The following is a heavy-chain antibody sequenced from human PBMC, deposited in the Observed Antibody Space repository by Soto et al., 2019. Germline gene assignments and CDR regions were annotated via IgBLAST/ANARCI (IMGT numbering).Heavy chain of an antibody. CDR1: PGIFMSDA. Sequence: XSAKVYFKASPGIFMSDAISWVRQAPGQGLEWMGGIIPIFGTANYAQNFQGRVTITADESTSTAYMELSSLRSEDTAVYYCARGTLPHSGSYYAAYWGQGTLVTVSS. CDR3: ARGTLPHSGSYYAAY. V-gene: IGHV1-69*13. D-gene: IGHD1-26*01. CDR2: IIPIFGTA. J-gene: IGHJ4*02.